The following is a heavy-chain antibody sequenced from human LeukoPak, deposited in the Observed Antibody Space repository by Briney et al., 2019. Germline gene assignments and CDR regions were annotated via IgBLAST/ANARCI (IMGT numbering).Heavy chain of an antibody. CDR2: INHSGST. CDR3: ARMGRYYYDSSGYYYRYYCYMDV. Sequence: PSETLSLTCAVYGGSFSGYYWSWIRQPPGKGLEWIGEINHSGSTNYNPSLKSRVTISVDTSKNQFSLKLSSVTAADTAVYYCARMGRYYYDSSGYYYRYYCYMDVWGKGTTVTVSS. CDR1: GGSFSGYY. J-gene: IGHJ6*03. V-gene: IGHV4-34*01. D-gene: IGHD3-22*01.